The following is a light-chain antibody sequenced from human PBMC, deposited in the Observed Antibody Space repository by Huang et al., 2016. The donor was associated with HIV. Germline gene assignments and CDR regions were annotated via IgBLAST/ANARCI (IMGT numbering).Light chain of an antibody. CDR1: QGMSNS. J-gene: IGKJ4*01. Sequence: DIQMTQSPSSLSASVGDRVTITCRASQGMSNSLAWYQHKPGKAPKLLLCAVSRLASGVPSRFSGSGSGTDYTLAISSLQPEDFATYYCQQYYTTPLTFGGGTKVEI. CDR2: AVS. V-gene: IGKV1-NL1*01. CDR3: QQYYTTPLT.